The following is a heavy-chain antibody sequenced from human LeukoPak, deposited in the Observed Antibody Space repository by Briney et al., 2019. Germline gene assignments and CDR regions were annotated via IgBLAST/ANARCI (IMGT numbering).Heavy chain of an antibody. Sequence: GGSLRLSCAASGFTFSSYAMSWVRQAPGKGLEWVSAISGSGGSTYYADSVKGRFTISRDNSKNTLYLQMNSLRAEDTAVYYCSRQSDPYCSRANCYVDNFYGLDVWGQGTRVTVSS. V-gene: IGHV3-23*01. CDR3: SRQSDPYCSRANCYVDNFYGLDV. CDR1: GFTFSSYA. J-gene: IGHJ6*02. D-gene: IGHD2-15*01. CDR2: ISGSGGST.